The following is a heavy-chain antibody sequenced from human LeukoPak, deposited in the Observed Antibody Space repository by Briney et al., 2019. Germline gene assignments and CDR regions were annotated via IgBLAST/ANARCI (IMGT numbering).Heavy chain of an antibody. CDR1: GASISGGSYY. CDR3: ARLPIMVGAPRHFQD. D-gene: IGHD1-26*01. CDR2: IYYRGST. J-gene: IGHJ1*01. V-gene: IGHV4-39*01. Sequence: SETLSLTCTVSGASISGGSYYWGWIRQPPGKGLEWIASIYYRGSTYDNPSLKSRVTISLDTSKNQFSLKLSSVTAADTAVYYCARLPIMVGAPRHFQDWGQGTLVIVSS.